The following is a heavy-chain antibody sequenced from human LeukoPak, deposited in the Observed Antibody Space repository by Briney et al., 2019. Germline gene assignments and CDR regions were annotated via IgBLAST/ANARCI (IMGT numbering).Heavy chain of an antibody. Sequence: GGSLRLSCAASGFTFSSYAMSWVRQAPGKGLEWVSTISGSGGGTYYADSVKGRFTVSRDNTKNTLYLQMNSLRAEDTAAYYCAKEKNDYSDYSYMDVWGKGTTVTVSS. CDR3: AKEKNDYSDYSYMDV. D-gene: IGHD4-11*01. V-gene: IGHV3-23*01. CDR2: ISGSGGGT. J-gene: IGHJ6*03. CDR1: GFTFSSYA.